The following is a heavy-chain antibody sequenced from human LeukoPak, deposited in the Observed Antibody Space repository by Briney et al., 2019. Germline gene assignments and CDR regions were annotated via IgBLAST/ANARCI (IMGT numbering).Heavy chain of an antibody. CDR2: IIPSLNRA. Sequence: ASVKVSCKSSGGPFDNYAINWVRQAPGQGLEWMGRIIPSLNRANYAQIRVTITADKSTATAYMELSGLRYEDTAVYYCARRTDRVDDAFDVWGQGTMVTVSS. CDR3: ARRTDRVDDAFDV. J-gene: IGHJ3*01. V-gene: IGHV1-69*04. D-gene: IGHD3/OR15-3a*01. CDR1: GGPFDNYA.